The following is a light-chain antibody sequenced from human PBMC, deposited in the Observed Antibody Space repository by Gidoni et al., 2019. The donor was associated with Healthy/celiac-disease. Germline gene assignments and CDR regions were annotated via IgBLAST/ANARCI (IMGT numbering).Light chain of an antibody. CDR2: AAS. Sequence: DIQMTQSPSSLSASVGDRVTITCRASQSITNYLNWYQQKPGKAPKLLIYAASSLQSGVPSRFSGSGSGKDFTLTISSLQPEDFATYYCQQSYSTWTFGQGTKVEIK. V-gene: IGKV1-39*01. CDR1: QSITNY. CDR3: QQSYSTWT. J-gene: IGKJ1*01.